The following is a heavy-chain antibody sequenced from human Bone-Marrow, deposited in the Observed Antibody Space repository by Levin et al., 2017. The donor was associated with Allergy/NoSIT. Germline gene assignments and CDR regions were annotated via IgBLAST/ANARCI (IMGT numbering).Heavy chain of an antibody. CDR1: GYTFTSYD. Sequence: GASVKVSCKASGYTFTSYDINWVRQATGQGLEWMGWMNPNSGNTGYAQKFQGRVTMTRNTSISTAYMELSSLRSEDTAVYYCARGQSLRYFDWLFSPGWFDPWGQGTLVTVSS. J-gene: IGHJ5*02. CDR3: ARGQSLRYFDWLFSPGWFDP. V-gene: IGHV1-8*01. D-gene: IGHD3-9*01. CDR2: MNPNSGNT.